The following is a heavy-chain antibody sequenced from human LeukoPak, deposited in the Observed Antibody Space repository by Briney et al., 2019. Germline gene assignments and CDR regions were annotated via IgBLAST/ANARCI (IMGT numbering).Heavy chain of an antibody. CDR2: ISSSSSNI. Sequence: GGSLRLSCAASGFTFSSYGMNWVRQAPGKGLEWVSYISSSSSNIYYADSVKGRFTISRDNAKNLLYLQMSSLRVEDTAVYYCASWAGNAQSDSWTGPFDYWGQGTLVTVSS. CDR1: GFTFSSYG. CDR3: ASWAGNAQSDSWTGPFDY. D-gene: IGHD3/OR15-3a*01. J-gene: IGHJ4*02. V-gene: IGHV3-48*04.